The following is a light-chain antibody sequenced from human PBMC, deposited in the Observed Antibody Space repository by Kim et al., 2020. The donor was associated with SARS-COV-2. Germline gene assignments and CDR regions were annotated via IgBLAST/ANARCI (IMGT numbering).Light chain of an antibody. CDR3: NSRDSSGNHVV. CDR2: GKN. CDR1: SLRSYY. Sequence: ALGKTVRITCQGDSLRSYYASWYQQKPGQAPVLVIYGKNTRPSGIPDRLSGSSSGNTASLTITGAQAEDEADYYCNSRDSSGNHVVFGGGTQLTVL. V-gene: IGLV3-19*01. J-gene: IGLJ2*01.